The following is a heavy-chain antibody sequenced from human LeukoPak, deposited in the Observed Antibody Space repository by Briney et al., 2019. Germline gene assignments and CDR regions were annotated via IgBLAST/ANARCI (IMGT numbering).Heavy chain of an antibody. CDR2: IIPILGIA. Sequence: GASVKVSCKASGGTFISYAISWVRQAPGQGLEWMGRIIPILGIANYAQKFQGRVTITADKSTSTAYMELSSLRSEDTAVYYCARDLPEYYYYGMDVWGQGTTVTVSS. V-gene: IGHV1-69*04. CDR3: ARDLPEYYYYGMDV. J-gene: IGHJ6*02. CDR1: GGTFISYA.